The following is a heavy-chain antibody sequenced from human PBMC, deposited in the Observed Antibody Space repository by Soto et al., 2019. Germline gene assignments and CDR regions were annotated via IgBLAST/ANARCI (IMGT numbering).Heavy chain of an antibody. CDR3: ARGPPGVTTYDAYYYYMDV. V-gene: IGHV4-34*01. J-gene: IGHJ6*03. D-gene: IGHD4-17*01. Sequence: SETLSLTCAVYGGSFSGYYWSWIRQPPGKGLEWIGEINHSGSTNYNPSLKSRVTISVDTSKNQFSLKLSSVTAADTAVYYCARGPPGVTTYDAYYYYMDVWGKGTTVTVSS. CDR1: GGSFSGYY. CDR2: INHSGST.